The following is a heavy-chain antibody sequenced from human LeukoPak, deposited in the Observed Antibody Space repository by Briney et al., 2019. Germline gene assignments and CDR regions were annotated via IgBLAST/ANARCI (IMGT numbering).Heavy chain of an antibody. CDR3: AVAGGYSGYYPRYFDY. CDR2: IYPDDSDT. CDR1: GYAFTSHW. Sequence: GESLKISCKGSGYAFTSHWIGWVRQMPGKGLEWMGIIYPDDSDTRYSPSFQGQVTISADKSISIAYLQWSSLKASDTAMYYCAVAGGYSGYYPRYFDYWGQGAPVTVSS. V-gene: IGHV5-51*01. J-gene: IGHJ4*02. D-gene: IGHD3-22*01.